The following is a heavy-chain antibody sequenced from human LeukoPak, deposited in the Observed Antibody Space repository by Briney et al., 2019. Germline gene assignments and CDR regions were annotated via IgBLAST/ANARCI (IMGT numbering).Heavy chain of an antibody. Sequence: GRSLRLSCAASGFTFSSYGMHWVRQAPGKGLEWVAVIWYDGSNKYYADSVKGRFTISRDNSKNTLYLQMNSLRAEDTAEYYCARKVAGEWELLSDYWGQGTLVTVSS. CDR1: GFTFSSYG. CDR3: ARKVAGEWELLSDY. V-gene: IGHV3-33*01. J-gene: IGHJ4*02. D-gene: IGHD1-26*01. CDR2: IWYDGSNK.